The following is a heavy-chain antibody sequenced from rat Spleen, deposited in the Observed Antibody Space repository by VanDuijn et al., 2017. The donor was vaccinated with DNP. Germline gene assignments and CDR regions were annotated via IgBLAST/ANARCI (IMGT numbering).Heavy chain of an antibody. CDR3: TRETGD. J-gene: IGHJ2*01. V-gene: IGHV5-27*01. Sequence: EVQMVESGGGLVQPGGSLKLSCAASGFIFSNYDMAWVRQAPTKGLEWVASISNSGGITYYRDSVKGRFTVSRDNAKSTLYLKMNSLRSEDTATYYCTRETGDWGQGVMVTVSS. CDR2: ISNSGGIT. D-gene: IGHD5-1*01. CDR1: GFIFSNYD.